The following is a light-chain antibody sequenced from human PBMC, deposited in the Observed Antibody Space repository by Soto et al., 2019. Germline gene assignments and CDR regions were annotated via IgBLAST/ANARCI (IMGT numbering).Light chain of an antibody. V-gene: IGKV1-5*03. Sequence: DTQMTQSPSTLSACVGDSVTITCRASQSISPWLAWYQQKPGRAPTLLIYKASSLEGGVPSRFSGSGSGTDFNITISSLQPDDFATYYCQQYNTYPLTFGGGTTVEIK. CDR2: KAS. J-gene: IGKJ4*01. CDR3: QQYNTYPLT. CDR1: QSISPW.